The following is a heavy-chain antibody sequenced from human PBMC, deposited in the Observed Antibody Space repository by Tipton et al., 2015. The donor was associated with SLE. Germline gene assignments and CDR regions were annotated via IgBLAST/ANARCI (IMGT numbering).Heavy chain of an antibody. D-gene: IGHD1-7*01. V-gene: IGHV4-31*02. CDR2: ISYSGGT. J-gene: IGHJ6*04. CDR3: ARATDWNLSPDV. Sequence: LRLSCSVSGASISSGAIYWSWFRHHPGKGLEWIGYISYSGGTYYNPTLKSRVTLSVDKSKNQFSLKLTSVTAADTAVYYCARATDWNLSPDVWGKGTTVTVSS. CDR1: GASISSGAIY.